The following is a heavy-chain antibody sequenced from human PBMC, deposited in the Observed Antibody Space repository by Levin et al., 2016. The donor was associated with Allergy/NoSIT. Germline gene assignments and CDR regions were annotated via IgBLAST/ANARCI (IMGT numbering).Heavy chain of an antibody. J-gene: IGHJ6*02. CDR2: INAGNGNT. Sequence: WVRQAPGQRLEWMGWINAGNGNTKYSQKFQGRVTITRDTSASTAYMELSSLRSEDTAVYYCATNKRSYYYYGMDVWGQGTTVTRLL. V-gene: IGHV1-3*01. CDR3: ATNKRSYYYYGMDV.